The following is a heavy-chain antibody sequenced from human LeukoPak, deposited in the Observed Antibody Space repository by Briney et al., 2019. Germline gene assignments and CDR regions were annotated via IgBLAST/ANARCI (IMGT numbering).Heavy chain of an antibody. CDR3: AREGEYYDSSGYYSGYFDY. V-gene: IGHV1-18*01. CDR1: GGTFSSYA. CDR2: ISAYNGNT. J-gene: IGHJ4*02. D-gene: IGHD3-22*01. Sequence: ASVKVSCKASGGTFSSYAISWVRQAPGQGLEWMGWISAYNGNTNYAQKLQGRVTMTTDTSTSTAYMELRSLRSDDTAVYYCAREGEYYDSSGYYSGYFDYWGQGTLVTVSS.